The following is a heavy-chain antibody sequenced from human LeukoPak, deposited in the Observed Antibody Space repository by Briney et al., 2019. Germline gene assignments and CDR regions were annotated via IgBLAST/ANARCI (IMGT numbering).Heavy chain of an antibody. V-gene: IGHV4-34*01. D-gene: IGHD6-13*01. CDR3: ARRGISQGYYMDV. CDR2: INHSGST. CDR1: GGSFSGYY. J-gene: IGHJ6*03. Sequence: SETLSLTCAVYGGSFSGYYWSWIRQPPGKGLEWIGEINHSGSTNYNPSLKSRVTISVDTSKNQFSLKLSSVTAADTAVFYCARRGISQGYYMDVWGKGTTVTISS.